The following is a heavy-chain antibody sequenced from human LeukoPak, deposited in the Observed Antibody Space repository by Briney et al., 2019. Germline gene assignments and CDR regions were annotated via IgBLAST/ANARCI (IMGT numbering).Heavy chain of an antibody. CDR3: AREHGYSSGWYVV. Sequence: GGSLRLSCAASGFTVSSNYMSWVRQAPGKGLEWVSVIYSGGSTYYADSVKGRFTISRDNSKNTLYFQMNSLRAEDTAVYYCAREHGYSSGWYVVWGQGALVTVSS. V-gene: IGHV3-53*01. CDR1: GFTVSSNY. J-gene: IGHJ4*02. CDR2: IYSGGST. D-gene: IGHD6-19*01.